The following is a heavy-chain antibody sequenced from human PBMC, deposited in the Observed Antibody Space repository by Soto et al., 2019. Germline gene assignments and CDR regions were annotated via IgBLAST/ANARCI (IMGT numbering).Heavy chain of an antibody. J-gene: IGHJ6*03. CDR2: IDGDGSTT. CDR3: ARAPSSRIAVAGNHHMDV. V-gene: IGHV3-74*01. Sequence: EVQLVESGGGLVQPGGSLRLSCAVSGFTFSNYWVHWVRQAPGKGLVWVSRIDGDGSTTNYAYSVKGRFTSSRDNAKNTMYLQMNSLKAEDTAVYYCARAPSSRIAVAGNHHMDVWGKGTTVTVSS. D-gene: IGHD6-19*01. CDR1: GFTFSNYW.